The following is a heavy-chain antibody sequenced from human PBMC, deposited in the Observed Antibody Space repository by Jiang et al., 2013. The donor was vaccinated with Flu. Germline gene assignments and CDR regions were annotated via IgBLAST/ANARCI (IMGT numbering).Heavy chain of an antibody. V-gene: IGHV1-18*01. D-gene: IGHD6-19*01. J-gene: IGHJ4*02. CDR1: GYTFTSYG. CDR3: ARREEGIAVAWGFFDY. CDR2: ISAYNGNT. Sequence: KPGASVKVSCKASGYTFTSYGISRVRQAPGQGLEWMGWISAYNGNTNYAQKLQGRVTMTTDTSTSTAYMELRSLRSDDTAVYYCARREEGIAVAWGFFDYWGQGTLVTVSS.